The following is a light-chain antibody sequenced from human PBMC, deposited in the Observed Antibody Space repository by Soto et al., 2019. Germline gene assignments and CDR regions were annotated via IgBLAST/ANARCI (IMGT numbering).Light chain of an antibody. CDR1: QSVSNS. CDR2: DAS. Sequence: EIVLIQSPATLSLSPGEGVTLSCRTSQSVSNSLAWYQQNPGQAPRLLIYDASKRATGIPARFSGSGSGTDFTLTISSLEPEDFAVYYCQQRSNWPLTFGGGTKVEIK. V-gene: IGKV3-11*01. CDR3: QQRSNWPLT. J-gene: IGKJ4*01.